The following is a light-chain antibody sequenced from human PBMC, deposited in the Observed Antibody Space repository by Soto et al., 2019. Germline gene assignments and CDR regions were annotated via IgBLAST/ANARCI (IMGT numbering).Light chain of an antibody. V-gene: IGKV1-5*01. J-gene: IGKJ2*03. CDR3: QQYSNFYS. CDR2: DAS. Sequence: DVQVTQSPSTLSASVGDRVTITCRASQSISSWLAWYQQKPGKAPKLLIYDASNLESGVPSRFSGSGSGTEFTLTISSLQPDDFASYHCQQYSNFYSFGQGTKVDNK. CDR1: QSISSW.